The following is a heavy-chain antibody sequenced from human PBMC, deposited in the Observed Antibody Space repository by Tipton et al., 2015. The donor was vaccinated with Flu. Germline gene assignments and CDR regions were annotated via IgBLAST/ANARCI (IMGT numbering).Heavy chain of an antibody. J-gene: IGHJ4*02. D-gene: IGHD5-12*01. CDR1: GFTFSSYA. Sequence: SLRLSCAASGFTFSSYAMSWVRQAPGKGLEWVSAISGSGGSTYYADSVKGRFTISRDNSKNTLYLQMNSLRAEDTAVYYCAKAIYSGYDSFDFDYWGQGTLVPVSS. CDR2: ISGSGGST. CDR3: AKAIYSGYDSFDFDY. V-gene: IGHV3-23*01.